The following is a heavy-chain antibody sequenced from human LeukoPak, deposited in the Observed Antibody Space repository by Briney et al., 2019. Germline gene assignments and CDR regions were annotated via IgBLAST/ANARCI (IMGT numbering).Heavy chain of an antibody. J-gene: IGHJ3*02. CDR3: ASRYCTSTNCYAFDI. Sequence: GGSLRLSCAASGFTFSSYSMNWVRQAPGKGLEWVSSISSDSNYIFYADSVQGRFTISRDNAENSLFLQMNSLRAEDTAVYYCASRYCTSTNCYAFDIWGQGTMVTVSS. CDR1: GFTFSSYS. D-gene: IGHD2-2*01. V-gene: IGHV3-21*01. CDR2: ISSDSNYI.